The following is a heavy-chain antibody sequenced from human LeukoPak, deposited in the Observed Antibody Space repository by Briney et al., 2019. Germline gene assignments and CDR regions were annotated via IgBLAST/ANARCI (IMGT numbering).Heavy chain of an antibody. Sequence: PGGSLRLSCAASGFTFSSYWMSWVRQAPGKGLEWVANIKEDGSAKYSVDSVKGRFTISRDNAKNTLYLQMNSLRAEDTAVYYCASARGYCSGGSCYSDYWGQGILVTVSS. J-gene: IGHJ4*02. CDR3: ASARGYCSGGSCYSDY. CDR2: IKEDGSAK. CDR1: GFTFSSYW. D-gene: IGHD2-15*01. V-gene: IGHV3-7*02.